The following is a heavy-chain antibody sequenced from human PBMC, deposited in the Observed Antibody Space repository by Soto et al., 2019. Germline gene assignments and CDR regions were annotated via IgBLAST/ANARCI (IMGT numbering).Heavy chain of an antibody. D-gene: IGHD3-10*01. J-gene: IGHJ4*02. CDR1: GYTFTSYY. V-gene: IGHV1-46*03. CDR2: INPSGGST. CDR3: ARDMYYYGSGSYYIPYYFDY. Sequence: QVQLVQSGAEVKKPGASVKVSCKASGYTFTSYYMHWVRQAPGQGLEWMGIINPSGGSTSYAQKFQGRVTRTRDTATSTVYMELSSLRSEDTAVYYRARDMYYYGSGSYYIPYYFDYWGQGTLVTVSS.